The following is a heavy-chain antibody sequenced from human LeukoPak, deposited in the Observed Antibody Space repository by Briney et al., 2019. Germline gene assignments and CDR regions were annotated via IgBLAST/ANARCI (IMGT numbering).Heavy chain of an antibody. V-gene: IGHV1-2*06. Sequence: ASVKVSCKASGYTFTGYHIHWVRQAPGQGLDWMGRINPYSGDTNFAQKFQGRFTMTRDTSITTAYMDLSSLTPDDTAVYFCARDRGSLTRSWYTGYWGQGTPVTVSS. D-gene: IGHD6-13*01. J-gene: IGHJ4*02. CDR2: INPYSGDT. CDR1: GYTFTGYH. CDR3: ARDRGSLTRSWYTGY.